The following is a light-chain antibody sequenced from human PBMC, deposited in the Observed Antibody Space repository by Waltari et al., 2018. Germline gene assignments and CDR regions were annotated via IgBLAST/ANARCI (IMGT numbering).Light chain of an antibody. CDR3: QQFGNSVVT. CDR2: ATS. J-gene: IGKJ4*01. V-gene: IGKV3-20*01. Sequence: EAVLTQSPGTLSLSPGERVTLSCRASQSGSSSYLAWYQLKPGQAPRLLIYATSTRATGSPDRFSGSGSGTDFTLTISRLEPEDFAVYYCQQFGNSVVTFGGGAKVEIK. CDR1: QSGSSSY.